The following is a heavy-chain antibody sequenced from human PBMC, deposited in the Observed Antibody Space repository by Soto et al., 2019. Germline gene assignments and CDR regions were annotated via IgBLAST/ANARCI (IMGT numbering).Heavy chain of an antibody. CDR3: ARGEYCSSTSCYRSVAFDI. D-gene: IGHD2-2*01. Sequence: SETQSLTCTVSGGTIRSYDWSWIRQPPGKGLEWIGYIYYSGSTNYNPSLKSRVTISVDTSKNQFSLKLSSVTAADTAVYYCARGEYCSSTSCYRSVAFDIWGQGTMVTVSS. CDR1: GGTIRSYD. V-gene: IGHV4-59*01. J-gene: IGHJ3*02. CDR2: IYYSGST.